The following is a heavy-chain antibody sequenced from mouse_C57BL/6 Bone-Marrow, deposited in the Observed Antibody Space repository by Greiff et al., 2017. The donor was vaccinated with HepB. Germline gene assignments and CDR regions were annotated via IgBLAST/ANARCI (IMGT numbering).Heavy chain of an antibody. D-gene: IGHD1-1*01. CDR3: ASSYYYGLDY. J-gene: IGHJ2*01. Sequence: VQLQQPGAELVRPGTSVKLSCKASGYTFTSYWMHWVKQRPGQGLEWIGVIDPSDSHTNYNQKFKGKATLTVDTSSSTAYMQLSSLTSEDSAVYYCASSYYYGLDYWGQGTTLTVSS. V-gene: IGHV1-59*01. CDR2: IDPSDSHT. CDR1: GYTFTSYW.